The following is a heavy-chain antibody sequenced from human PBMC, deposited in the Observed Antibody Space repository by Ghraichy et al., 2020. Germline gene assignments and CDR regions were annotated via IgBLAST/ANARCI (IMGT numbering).Heavy chain of an antibody. D-gene: IGHD2-2*01. V-gene: IGHV4-30-2*01. CDR1: GGSISSGGYT. Sequence: SLNISCAVSGGSISSGGYTWSWIRQPPGRGLEWIGYIYDSGSTYSNPSLKSRVTISLDRSKNQFSLKLSSVTAADTAVYYCARGGSCSSTSCWSFNWFDPWGQGTLVTVSS. CDR2: IYDSGST. CDR3: ARGGSCSSTSCWSFNWFDP. J-gene: IGHJ5*02.